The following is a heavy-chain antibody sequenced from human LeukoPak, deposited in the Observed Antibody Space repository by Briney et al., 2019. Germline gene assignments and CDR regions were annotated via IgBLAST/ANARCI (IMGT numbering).Heavy chain of an antibody. CDR3: ARVPGSSSSSWYALYYGMDV. D-gene: IGHD6-13*01. CDR2: INAGNGNT. J-gene: IGHJ6*02. Sequence: ASVKVSCKAPGYTFTSYAMHWVRQAPGQRLEWMGWINAGNGNTKYSQKFQGRVTITRDTSASTAYMELSSLRSEDTAVYYCARVPGSSSSSWYALYYGMDVWGQGTTVTVSS. V-gene: IGHV1-3*01. CDR1: GYTFTSYA.